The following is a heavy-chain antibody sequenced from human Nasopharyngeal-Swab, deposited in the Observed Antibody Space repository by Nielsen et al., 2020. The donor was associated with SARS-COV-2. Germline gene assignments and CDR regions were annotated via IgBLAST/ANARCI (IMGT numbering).Heavy chain of an antibody. CDR2: ISGSGGST. Sequence: GESLKISCAASGFTFSSYAMSWVRQAPGKGLEWVSAISGSGGSTYYADSVKGRFTISRDNSKNTLYLQKNSLRAEDTAVYYCAKDPSAVAGTGWDYWGQGTLVTVSS. CDR1: GFTFSSYA. D-gene: IGHD6-19*01. CDR3: AKDPSAVAGTGWDY. V-gene: IGHV3-23*01. J-gene: IGHJ4*02.